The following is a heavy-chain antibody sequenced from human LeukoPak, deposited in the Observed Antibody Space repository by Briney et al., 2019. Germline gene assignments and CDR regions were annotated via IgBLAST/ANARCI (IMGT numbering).Heavy chain of an antibody. Sequence: GGSLRLSCAASGFTFSDAWLTWVRQAPGKGLEWVGRIKSKANDETTDYAAPVKGRFTISRDDSKNTLYLQVNSLKTEDTAVYYCATVSAAGQLDYWGQGTLVTVSS. J-gene: IGHJ4*02. D-gene: IGHD6-13*01. CDR1: GFTFSDAW. CDR3: ATVSAAGQLDY. V-gene: IGHV3-15*01. CDR2: IKSKANDETT.